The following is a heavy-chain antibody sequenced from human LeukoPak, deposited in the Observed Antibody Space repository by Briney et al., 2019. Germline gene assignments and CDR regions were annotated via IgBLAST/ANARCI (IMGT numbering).Heavy chain of an antibody. CDR2: ISSNGGST. D-gene: IGHD4-17*01. Sequence: GGSLRLSCAASGFTFSSYAMHWVRQAPGKGLEYVSAISSNGGSTYYANSVKGRFTISRDNSKNTLYLQMGSLRAEDMAVYYCARESLDYGVYGWYFDLWGRGTLVTVSS. CDR3: ARESLDYGVYGWYFDL. J-gene: IGHJ2*01. CDR1: GFTFSSYA. V-gene: IGHV3-64*01.